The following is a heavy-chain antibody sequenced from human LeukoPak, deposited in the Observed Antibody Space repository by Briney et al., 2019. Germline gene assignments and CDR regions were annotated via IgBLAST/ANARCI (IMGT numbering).Heavy chain of an antibody. Sequence: GASVKVSCKVSGYTLTELSMHWVRQAPGKGLEWMGGFDPEDGETIYAQKFQGRVTMTEDTSTDTAYMELSSLRSEDTAVYYCATISEAGRWLQLRYFDYWGQGTLVTVSS. CDR1: GYTLTELS. CDR2: FDPEDGET. CDR3: ATISEAGRWLQLRYFDY. J-gene: IGHJ4*02. D-gene: IGHD5-24*01. V-gene: IGHV1-24*01.